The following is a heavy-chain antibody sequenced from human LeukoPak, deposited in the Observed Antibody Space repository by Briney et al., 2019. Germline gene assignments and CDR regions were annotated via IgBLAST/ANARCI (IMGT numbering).Heavy chain of an antibody. D-gene: IGHD1-1*01. CDR2: ISYDGSNK. J-gene: IGHJ6*04. CDR1: GFTFSSYG. V-gene: IGHV3-30*03. CDR3: ARGLMEQLEEGGYYYYGMDV. Sequence: GRSLRLSCAASGFTFSSYGMHWVRQAPGKGLEWVAVISYDGSNKYYADSVKGRFTISRDNAKNSLYLQMNSLRAEDTAVYYCARGLMEQLEEGGYYYYGMDVWGKGTTVAVSS.